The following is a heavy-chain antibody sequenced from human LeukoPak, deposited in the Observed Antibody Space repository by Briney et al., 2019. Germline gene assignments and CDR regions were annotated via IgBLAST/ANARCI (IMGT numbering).Heavy chain of an antibody. Sequence: GGSLRLSCAASGFTSSSYAMSWVRQAPGKGLEWVSAISGSGGSTYYADSVKGRFTISRDNSKNTLYLQMNSLRAEDTAAYYCANGRYYDFWSGYTKYFQHWGQGTLVTVSS. V-gene: IGHV3-23*01. CDR3: ANGRYYDFWSGYTKYFQH. J-gene: IGHJ1*01. CDR2: ISGSGGST. D-gene: IGHD3-3*01. CDR1: GFTSSSYA.